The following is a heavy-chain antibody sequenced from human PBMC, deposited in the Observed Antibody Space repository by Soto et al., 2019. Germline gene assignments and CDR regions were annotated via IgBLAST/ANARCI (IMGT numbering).Heavy chain of an antibody. D-gene: IGHD3-10*01. J-gene: IGHJ6*02. CDR1: GDSVSRYY. Sequence: SETLSLTCTVSGDSVSRYYWNWIRQPPGKGLEWIGYIYNSGSTNYNPSLRSRVTISVDTSKSQFSPTLTSVTAADTAVYYCARAPTYSYGSGTPYYFYAMDVWGQGTTVTVSS. V-gene: IGHV4-59*02. CDR3: ARAPTYSYGSGTPYYFYAMDV. CDR2: IYNSGST.